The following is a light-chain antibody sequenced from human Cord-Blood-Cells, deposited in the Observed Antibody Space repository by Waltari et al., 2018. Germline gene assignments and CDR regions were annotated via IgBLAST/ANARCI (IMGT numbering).Light chain of an antibody. V-gene: IGLV2-8*01. Sequence: QSALTQPPSASGSPGQSVTISCTGTSSDVGGYNYVSWYQQHPGKAPKLMIYEVSKRPPGVPERFSGSKSGNTASLTVSGLQAEDEADYYCSSYAGSNNEVFGGGTKLTVL. CDR1: SSDVGGYNY. CDR3: SSYAGSNNEV. CDR2: EVS. J-gene: IGLJ3*02.